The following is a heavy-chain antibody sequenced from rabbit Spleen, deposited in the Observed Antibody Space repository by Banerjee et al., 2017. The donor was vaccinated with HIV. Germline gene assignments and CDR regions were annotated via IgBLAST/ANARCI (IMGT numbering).Heavy chain of an antibody. CDR3: ARDLSGGSYDYKL. Sequence: QEQLVESGGGLVQAGESLKLSCKASGSDFSSYGISWVRQAPGKGLELPACIDGGYWGTTWYASWAKGRFTISKTSSTVTLQMTSLTAADTATYFCARDLSGGSYDYKLWGPGTLVTVS. J-gene: IGHJ4*01. D-gene: IGHD8-1*01. CDR2: IDGGYWGTT. CDR1: GSDFSSYG. V-gene: IGHV1S45*01.